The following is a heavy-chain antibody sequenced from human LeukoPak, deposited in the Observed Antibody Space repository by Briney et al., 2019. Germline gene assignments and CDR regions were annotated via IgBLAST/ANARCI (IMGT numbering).Heavy chain of an antibody. CDR1: GYTFTSYD. J-gene: IGHJ4*02. Sequence: ASVKVSCKASGYTFTSYDINWVRQATGQGLEWMGWMNPNSGNTGYAQKFQGRVTMTTDTSTSTAYMELRSLRSDDTAVYYCAREEVGATTPDYWGQGTLVTVSS. D-gene: IGHD1-26*01. CDR3: AREEVGATTPDY. CDR2: MNPNSGNT. V-gene: IGHV1-8*01.